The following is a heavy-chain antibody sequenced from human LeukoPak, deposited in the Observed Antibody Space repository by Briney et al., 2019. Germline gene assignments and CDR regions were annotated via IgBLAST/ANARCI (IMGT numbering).Heavy chain of an antibody. Sequence: ASVKVSCKASGYTFTGYYMHWVRQAPGQGLEWMGWINPNSGGTNYAQKFQGRVTKTRDTSISTAYMELSRLRSDDMAVYYCARVPERSVVYWGQGTLVTVSS. CDR2: INPNSGGT. CDR1: GYTFTGYY. CDR3: ARVPERSVVY. D-gene: IGHD1-14*01. J-gene: IGHJ4*02. V-gene: IGHV1-2*02.